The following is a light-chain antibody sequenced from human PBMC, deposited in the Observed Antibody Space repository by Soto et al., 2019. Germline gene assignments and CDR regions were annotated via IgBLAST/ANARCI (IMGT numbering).Light chain of an antibody. Sequence: QSVLSQPPSVSGAPGQKVTISCTGSSSNIGAGYDLHWYQQLPGTAPKLLLYGNINRPSGVPDRFSGSKSGNTASLTVSGLQAEDEADYYCTSHAGTINFPYIFGTGTKVTVL. V-gene: IGLV1-40*01. CDR1: SSNIGAGYD. CDR2: GNI. J-gene: IGLJ1*01. CDR3: TSHAGTINFPYI.